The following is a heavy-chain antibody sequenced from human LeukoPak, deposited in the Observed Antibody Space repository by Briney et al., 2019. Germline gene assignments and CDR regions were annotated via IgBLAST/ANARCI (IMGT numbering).Heavy chain of an antibody. CDR3: AREFRSGIAAAGSYYFDY. Sequence: GASVKVSCKASGYTFTGYYMHWVRQAPGQGLEWMGRINPNSGGTNYAQKFQGRVTMTRDTSISTAYMELSRLRSDDTAVYYCAREFRSGIAAAGSYYFDYWGQGTLVTVSS. V-gene: IGHV1-2*06. J-gene: IGHJ4*02. CDR1: GYTFTGYY. CDR2: INPNSGGT. D-gene: IGHD6-13*01.